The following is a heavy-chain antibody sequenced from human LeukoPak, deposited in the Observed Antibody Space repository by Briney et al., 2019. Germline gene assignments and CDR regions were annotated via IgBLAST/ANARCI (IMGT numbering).Heavy chain of an antibody. J-gene: IGHJ3*02. V-gene: IGHV3-33*01. CDR3: ARRLTGNNAFDI. D-gene: IGHD7-27*01. CDR2: IWYDGSNK. CDR1: GXTFSSYG. Sequence: GGSLRLSCAASGXTFSSYGMHWVRQAPGKGLEWVAVIWYDGSNKYYADSVKGRFTISRDNSKNSLYLQMNSLRAEDTAVYYCARRLTGNNAFDIWGQGTMVTVSS.